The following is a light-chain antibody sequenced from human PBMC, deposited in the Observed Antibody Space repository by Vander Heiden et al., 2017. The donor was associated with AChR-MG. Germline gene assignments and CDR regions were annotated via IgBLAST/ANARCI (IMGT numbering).Light chain of an antibody. CDR3: HLYGHSTPIT. J-gene: IGKJ5*01. CDR1: QTVASEC. Sequence: EIVLTQSPGTLSLSPGDRVPLSCRASQTVASECLAWYQQRPGQAPRLIIYNAYTRATGIPDRFSGSGSGTDFTLSITRLDPEDFGVYYCHLYGHSTPITIGPGTRLEIK. V-gene: IGKV3-20*01. CDR2: NAY.